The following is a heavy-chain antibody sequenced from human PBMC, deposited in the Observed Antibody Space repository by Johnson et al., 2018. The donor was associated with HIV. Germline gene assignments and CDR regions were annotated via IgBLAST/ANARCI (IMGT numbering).Heavy chain of an antibody. CDR2: ISWNSGNI. J-gene: IGHJ3*02. D-gene: IGHD3-10*01. CDR3: AKRSNYYGSGSWGWGAFDI. V-gene: IGHV3-9*01. CDR1: GFTFDDYA. Sequence: VQLVESGGGVVQPGRSLRLSCAASGFTFDDYAMHWVRQAPGKGLEWVSGISWNSGNIDYADSVKGRFTISRDNAKNSLYLQMNSLRAEDTALYYCAKRSNYYGSGSWGWGAFDIWGQGTMVTVSS.